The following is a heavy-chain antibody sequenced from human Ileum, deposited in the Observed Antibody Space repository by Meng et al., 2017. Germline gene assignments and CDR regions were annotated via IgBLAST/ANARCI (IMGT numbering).Heavy chain of an antibody. CDR3: AGGGGPRAYYFDY. J-gene: IGHJ4*02. Sequence: SETLSLTCAVYGGSFSGYYWGWIRQAPGKGLEWIGDIRPGGSTNYNPSLKTRVTISLDTSKTQFSLNRSAVTAADTAVYYCAGGGGPRAYYFDYWGQGTLVTVSS. V-gene: IGHV4-34*01. CDR1: GGSFSGYY. D-gene: IGHD3-10*01. CDR2: IRPGGST.